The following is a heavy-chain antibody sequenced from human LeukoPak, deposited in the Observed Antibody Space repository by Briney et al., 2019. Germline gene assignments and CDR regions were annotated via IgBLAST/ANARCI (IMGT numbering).Heavy chain of an antibody. Sequence: ASVKVSCKATGYTFTSYDINWVRQATGQGLEWMGWMNPKSGNTGYAQKFQGRVTMTRNTSISTAYMELSSLRSEDTAVYYCASLFCSSTSCSYNWFDPWGQGTLVTVSS. CDR3: ASLFCSSTSCSYNWFDP. CDR1: GYTFTSYD. CDR2: MNPKSGNT. V-gene: IGHV1-8*01. D-gene: IGHD2-2*01. J-gene: IGHJ5*02.